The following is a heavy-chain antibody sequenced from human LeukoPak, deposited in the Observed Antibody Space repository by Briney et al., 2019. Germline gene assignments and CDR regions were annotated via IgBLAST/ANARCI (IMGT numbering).Heavy chain of an antibody. CDR3: AALRFYDSSGFDY. V-gene: IGHV3-48*01. J-gene: IGHJ4*02. D-gene: IGHD3-22*01. Sequence: GGSLRLSCAASGFIFSSYSMNWVRQAPGKGLEWVSYISSSSSTIYYADSVKGRFTISRDNSKNTLYLQMNSLRAEDTAVYYCAALRFYDSSGFDYWGQGTLVTVSS. CDR1: GFIFSSYS. CDR2: ISSSSSTI.